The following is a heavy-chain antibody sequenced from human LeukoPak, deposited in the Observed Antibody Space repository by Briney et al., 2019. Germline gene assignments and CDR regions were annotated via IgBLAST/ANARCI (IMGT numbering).Heavy chain of an antibody. D-gene: IGHD2-2*01. Sequence: ASVKVSCKASGYTFTSNYIHWVRQAPGQGLEWMGMIYPRDGSTSYAQKFQGRVTVTRDTSTSTVHMELSGLRSEDTAVYYCARSGIVVVPAAIGYYGMDVWGQGTTVTVSS. J-gene: IGHJ6*02. CDR3: ARSGIVVVPAAIGYYGMDV. CDR2: IYPRDGST. CDR1: GYTFTSNY. V-gene: IGHV1-46*01.